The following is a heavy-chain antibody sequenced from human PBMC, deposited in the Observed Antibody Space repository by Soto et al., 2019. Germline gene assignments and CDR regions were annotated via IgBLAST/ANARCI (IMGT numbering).Heavy chain of an antibody. J-gene: IGHJ4*02. CDR1: GFTFSSYG. D-gene: IGHD4-17*01. CDR2: IRGSGADT. V-gene: IGHV3-23*01. CDR3: ARDPNGDYIGAFDS. Sequence: EVQLLESGGGLVQPGGSLRLSCAASGFTFSSYGMTWVRQAPGKGLEYVSSIRGSGADTFYADSVKGRFTISRDNSKNTLYLQHNSLRAEDTARYFCARDPNGDYIGAFDSWGQGSLVTVSS.